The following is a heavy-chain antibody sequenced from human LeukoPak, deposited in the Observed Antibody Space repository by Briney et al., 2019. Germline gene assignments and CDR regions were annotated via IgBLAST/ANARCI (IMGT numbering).Heavy chain of an antibody. CDR2: ISSSSSTI. D-gene: IGHD1-26*01. CDR1: GFTFSSYS. CDR3: ARVFRVVGAQFDI. J-gene: IGHJ3*02. V-gene: IGHV3-48*01. Sequence: GGSLRLSCAASGFTFSSYSMNWVRQAPGKGLEWVSYISSSSSTIYYADSVKGRFTISRDNAKNSLYLQMNSLRAEDTAVYYCARVFRVVGAQFDIWGQGTMVTVSS.